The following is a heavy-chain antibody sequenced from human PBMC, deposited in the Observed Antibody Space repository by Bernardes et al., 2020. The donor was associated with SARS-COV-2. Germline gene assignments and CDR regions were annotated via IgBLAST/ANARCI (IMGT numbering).Heavy chain of an antibody. J-gene: IGHJ4*02. CDR3: ARDTESWNGISQQFDY. V-gene: IGHV1-2*02. CDR2: INPNSGGT. D-gene: IGHD2-8*01. Sequence: ASVKVSCKASGYTFTGYYIHWVRQAPGQGLDWMGWINPNSGGTNYAQKFQGRITMTSDTSITTAYMELSRLTSDDTAVYYCARDTESWNGISQQFDYWGQGTLVTVSS. CDR1: GYTFTGYY.